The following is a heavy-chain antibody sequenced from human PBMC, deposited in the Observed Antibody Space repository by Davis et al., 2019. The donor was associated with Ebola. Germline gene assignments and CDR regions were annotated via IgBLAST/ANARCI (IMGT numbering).Heavy chain of an antibody. CDR1: GGSFSGYY. D-gene: IGHD6-6*01. CDR3: ARGRIAARPVSEWFDP. Sequence: GSLRLSCAVYGGSFSGYYWSWIRQPPGKGLEWIGEINHSGSTNYNPSLKSRVTISVDTSKNQFSLKLSSVTAADTAVYYCARGRIAARPVSEWFDPWGQGTLVTASS. V-gene: IGHV4-34*01. J-gene: IGHJ5*02. CDR2: INHSGST.